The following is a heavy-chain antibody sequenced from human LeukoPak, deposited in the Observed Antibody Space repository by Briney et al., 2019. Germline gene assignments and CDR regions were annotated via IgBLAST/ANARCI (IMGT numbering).Heavy chain of an antibody. CDR2: ISSSGGNI. Sequence: GGSLRLSCVVSGFDLSDYYMSRIRQAPGKGLEWISYISSSGGNIYFADSVKGRFTMSRDNARGSLYLQMNSLRADDTAIYYCARRRDYFDYWGQGTLVTVSS. CDR3: ARRRDYFDY. J-gene: IGHJ4*02. CDR1: GFDLSDYY. V-gene: IGHV3-11*01.